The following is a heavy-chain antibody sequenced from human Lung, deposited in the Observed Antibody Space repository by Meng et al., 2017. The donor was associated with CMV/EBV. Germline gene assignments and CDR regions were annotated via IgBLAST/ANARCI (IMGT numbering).Heavy chain of an antibody. CDR3: ARVGNERITIFGVVTKGAFDI. Sequence: SVKVSXKASGYTFTSYYMHWVRQAPGQGLEWMGIINPSGGSTSYAQKFQGRATMTRDTSTSTVYMELSSLRSEDTAVYYCARVGNERITIFGVVTKGAFDIWGQGTMVTVSS. V-gene: IGHV1-46*01. CDR1: GYTFTSYY. D-gene: IGHD3-3*01. J-gene: IGHJ3*02. CDR2: INPSGGST.